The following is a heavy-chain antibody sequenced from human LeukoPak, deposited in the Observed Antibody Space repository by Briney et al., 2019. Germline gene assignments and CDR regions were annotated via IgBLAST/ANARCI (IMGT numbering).Heavy chain of an antibody. D-gene: IGHD3-16*01. Sequence: PSETLSLTCTVSGDSVTNDFFWGWVRQPPGKELEWIGSFCLGRDTYYRPSLKSRVTISVDTSKNQFSLNLNSVTAAHTAVYYCARWASISRQPGGFFDNWGQGTLVTVSS. V-gene: IGHV4-38-2*02. CDR1: GDSVTNDFF. CDR3: ARWASISRQPGGFFDN. CDR2: FCLGRDT. J-gene: IGHJ4*02.